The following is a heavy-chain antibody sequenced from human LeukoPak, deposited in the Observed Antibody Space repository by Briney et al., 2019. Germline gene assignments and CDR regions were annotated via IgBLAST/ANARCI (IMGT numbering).Heavy chain of an antibody. Sequence: SETLSLTCTVSGGSISSYYWSWIRQPAGKGLEWIGRIYTSGNTNYNPSLKSRVTMSVDTSKNQFSLKLSSVTAADTAVYYCARERTYYDILTGYYQNWFDPWGQGTLVTVSS. CDR2: IYTSGNT. D-gene: IGHD3-9*01. V-gene: IGHV4-4*07. CDR3: ARERTYYDILTGYYQNWFDP. CDR1: GGSISSYY. J-gene: IGHJ5*02.